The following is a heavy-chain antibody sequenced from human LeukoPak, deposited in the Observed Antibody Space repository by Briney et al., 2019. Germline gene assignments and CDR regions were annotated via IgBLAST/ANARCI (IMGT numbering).Heavy chain of an antibody. J-gene: IGHJ6*02. Sequence: ASVKVSCKASGYTFTSYYMHWVRQAPGQGLEWMGIINPSGGSTSYARKFQGRVTMTRDTSTSTVYMELSSLRSEDTAVYYCARDFGGYGDLFYYYYGMDVWGQGTTVTVSS. V-gene: IGHV1-46*01. CDR2: INPSGGST. CDR1: GYTFTSYY. D-gene: IGHD4-17*01. CDR3: ARDFGGYGDLFYYYYGMDV.